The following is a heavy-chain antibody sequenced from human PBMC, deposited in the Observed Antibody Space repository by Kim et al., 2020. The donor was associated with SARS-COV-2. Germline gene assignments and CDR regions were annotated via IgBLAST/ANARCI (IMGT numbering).Heavy chain of an antibody. V-gene: IGHV3-64D*09. J-gene: IGHJ4*02. CDR1: GFTFSSYA. CDR2: ISSNGGST. CDR3: VKDHGDFYCGGDCYYGYFDY. D-gene: IGHD2-21*02. Sequence: GGSLRLSCSASGFTFSSYAMHWVRQAPGKGLEYVSAISSNGGSTYYADSVKGRFTISRDNSKNTLYLQMSSLRAEDTAVYYCVKDHGDFYCGGDCYYGYFDYWGQGTLVTVSS.